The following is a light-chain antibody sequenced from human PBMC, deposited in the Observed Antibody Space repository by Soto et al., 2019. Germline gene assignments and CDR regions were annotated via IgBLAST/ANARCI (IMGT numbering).Light chain of an antibody. CDR1: QSVYSN. J-gene: IGKJ5*01. CDR2: GAS. V-gene: IGKV3-15*01. CDR3: QQYNNWPIT. Sequence: VVTQSPSTLSVSTGERATLSCRASQSVYSNLAWYQEKPGQAPRLLIYGASTRATGIAARFSGSGSGTEFTLTISSLQSEDFAVYYCQQYNNWPITFGQGTRLEIK.